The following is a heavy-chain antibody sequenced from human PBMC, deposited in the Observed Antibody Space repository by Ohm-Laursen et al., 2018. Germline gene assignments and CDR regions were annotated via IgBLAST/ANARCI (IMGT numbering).Heavy chain of an antibody. V-gene: IGHV4-4*07. CDR1: GGSISSYY. Sequence: SQTLSLTCTVSGGSISSYYWTWIRQPAGKGLEWIGRIHTSGSSNYNPSLKSRVTMSVDTSKNQFSLRLSSVTAADTAVYYCAGRGFWGQGTMVTVSS. J-gene: IGHJ3*01. D-gene: IGHD3-10*01. CDR2: IHTSGSS. CDR3: AGRGF.